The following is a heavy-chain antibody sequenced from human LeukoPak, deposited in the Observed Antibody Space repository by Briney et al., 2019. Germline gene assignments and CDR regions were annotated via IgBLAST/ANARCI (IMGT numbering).Heavy chain of an antibody. D-gene: IGHD6-25*01. V-gene: IGHV4-4*07. Sequence: SETLSLTWTVAGVSISSYYWGWGRQPAGKGGEWICRIYSSRPTTYSPSLNSRVTMSVHTSKHQFSLNLSSITAADTAVYYCARVSPRHAAADYWGQGTLVTVSS. J-gene: IGHJ4*02. CDR1: GVSISSYY. CDR2: IYSSRPT. CDR3: ARVSPRHAAADY.